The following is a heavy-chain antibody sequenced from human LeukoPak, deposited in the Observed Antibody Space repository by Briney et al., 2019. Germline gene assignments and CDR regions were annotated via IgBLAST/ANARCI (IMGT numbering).Heavy chain of an antibody. V-gene: IGHV1-69*04. CDR3: ARDGYGGLYYYYGMDV. Sequence: GASVRVSCKASGGTFSSYAISWVRQAPGQGLEWMGRIIPILGIANYAQKFQGRVTITADKSTSTAYMGLSSLRSEDTAVYYCARDGYGGLYYYYGMDVWGQGTTVTVSS. J-gene: IGHJ6*02. CDR1: GGTFSSYA. CDR2: IIPILGIA. D-gene: IGHD4-23*01.